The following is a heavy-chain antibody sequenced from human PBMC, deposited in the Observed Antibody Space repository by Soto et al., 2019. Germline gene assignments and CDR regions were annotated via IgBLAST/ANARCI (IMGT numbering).Heavy chain of an antibody. CDR3: GTVFEH. J-gene: IGHJ4*02. Sequence: EVQLVESGGGSVQPGGSLRLSCVASGITFTNYWMHWVRQVPGKGLVWVARVDSDGRDTSYADFVKGRFTISRDNAKNTLYLQMNSLRVEDTAMYYCGTVFEHWGQGIPDTVSS. CDR2: VDSDGRDT. CDR1: GITFTNYW. V-gene: IGHV3-74*01.